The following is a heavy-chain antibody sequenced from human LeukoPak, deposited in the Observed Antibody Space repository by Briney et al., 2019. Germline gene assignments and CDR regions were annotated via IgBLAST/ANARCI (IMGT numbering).Heavy chain of an antibody. D-gene: IGHD3-3*01. CDR3: ARGRSYDVWSGYYIGQLAYFDY. J-gene: IGHJ4*02. V-gene: IGHV4-34*01. CDR2: INHRGST. Sequence: PSETLSLTCAVYGGSFSGYYWSWIRQPPGKGLEWIGEINHRGSTNYNPSLKSRVTISADTSKNQFSLKLSSVAAADTAVYYCARGRSYDVWSGYYIGQLAYFDYWGQRTLVTVSS. CDR1: GGSFSGYY.